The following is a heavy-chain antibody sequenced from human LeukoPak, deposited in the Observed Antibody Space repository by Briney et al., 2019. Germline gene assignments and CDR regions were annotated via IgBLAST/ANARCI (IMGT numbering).Heavy chain of an antibody. CDR2: IYYSGST. CDR3: ASYGDLQYFQH. D-gene: IGHD4-17*01. J-gene: IGHJ1*01. V-gene: IGHV4-30-4*08. Sequence: PSETLSLTCTVSGGSISSGDYYWGWIRQPPGKGLEWIGYIYYSGSTYYNPSLKSRVTLSVDTSKNQFSLKLSSVTAADTAVYYCASYGDLQYFQHWGQGTLVTVSS. CDR1: GGSISSGDYY.